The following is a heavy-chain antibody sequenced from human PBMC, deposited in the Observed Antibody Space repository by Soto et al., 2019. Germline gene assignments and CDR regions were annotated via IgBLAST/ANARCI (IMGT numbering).Heavy chain of an antibody. CDR1: GFTFDDYG. D-gene: IGHD5-12*01. Sequence: EVQLVESGGGVVRPGGSLRLSCADSGFTFDDYGMSWVRQAPGKGLEWVSGIKWNGGSTGYADSVKGRCTISRDNAKKSLYLQMNSLRAEDPALYYCARDLSGYVPFGYWGQGTLVTVSS. CDR3: ARDLSGYVPFGY. J-gene: IGHJ4*02. CDR2: IKWNGGST. V-gene: IGHV3-20*04.